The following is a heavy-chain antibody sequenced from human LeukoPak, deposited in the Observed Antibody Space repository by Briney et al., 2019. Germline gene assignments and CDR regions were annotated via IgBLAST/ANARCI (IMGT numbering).Heavy chain of an antibody. CDR1: GGSISSHY. Sequence: SETLSVTCTVSGGSISSHYWSWIRQPQGKGLEWIGYIYYSGSTNYNPSLKSRVTISVDTSKNQFSLKLSSVTAADTAVYYCARDIGQDYGDSAWFDPWGQGTLVTVSS. CDR3: ARDIGQDYGDSAWFDP. J-gene: IGHJ5*02. CDR2: IYYSGST. D-gene: IGHD4-17*01. V-gene: IGHV4-59*11.